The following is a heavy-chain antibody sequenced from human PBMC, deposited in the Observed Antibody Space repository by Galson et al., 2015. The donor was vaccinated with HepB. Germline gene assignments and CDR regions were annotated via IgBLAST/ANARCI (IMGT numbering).Heavy chain of an antibody. CDR1: GFTFGNYG. V-gene: IGHV3-30-3*01. D-gene: IGHD1-7*01. J-gene: IGHJ4*02. CDR3: AREDNWNYWVY. Sequence: SLRLSCAASGFTFGNYGLHWVRQAPGKGLEWVAIISYDGTDKKYADSVKGRFTISRDNSKNTLYLQLNSLRAEDTAVYYCAREDNWNYWVYWGQGTLVTVSS. CDR2: ISYDGTDK.